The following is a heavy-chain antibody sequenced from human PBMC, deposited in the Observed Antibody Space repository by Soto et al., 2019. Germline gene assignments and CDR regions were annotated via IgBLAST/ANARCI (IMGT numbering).Heavy chain of an antibody. CDR3: ARGATVTQYDY. J-gene: IGHJ4*02. D-gene: IGHD4-17*01. CDR2: GSYSGTT. Sequence: QVQLQESGPGLVKPSETLSLTCTVSGVSVSIGSFYWAWIRQPPGKGLEWIGFGSYSGTTNYKPSLKSRVTISGDTSRSQISLKVSSLTAADTAVYYCARGATVTQYDYWGQGTLVTVSS. V-gene: IGHV4-61*01. CDR1: GVSVSIGSFY.